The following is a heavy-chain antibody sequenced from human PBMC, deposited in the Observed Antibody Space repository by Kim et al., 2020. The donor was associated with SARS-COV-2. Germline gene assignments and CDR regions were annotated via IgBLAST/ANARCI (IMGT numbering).Heavy chain of an antibody. V-gene: IGHV1-18*01. CDR1: GYTFTTYG. CDR2: ISAYDGNT. D-gene: IGHD3-3*01. Sequence: ASVKVSCKASGYTFTTYGVTWVRQAPGQGLEWMGWISAYDGNTNYAQRLQGRVTMTTDTSTSTAYMDLRSLRSDDTAVYYCARADGRLSIHVDFWGQGTL. J-gene: IGHJ4*02. CDR3: ARADGRLSIHVDF.